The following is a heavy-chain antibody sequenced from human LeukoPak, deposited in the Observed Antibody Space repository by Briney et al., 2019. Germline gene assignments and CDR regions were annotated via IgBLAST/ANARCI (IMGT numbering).Heavy chain of an antibody. CDR2: ISSSSTI. CDR3: ASVCSSTSCYYYYGMDV. Sequence: GGSLRLSCAASGFTFSSYSMNWVRQAPGKGPEWVSYISSSSTIYYADSVKGRFTISRDNAKNSLYLQMNSLRAEDTAVYYCASVCSSTSCYYYYGMDVWGQGTTVTVSS. J-gene: IGHJ6*02. CDR1: GFTFSSYS. V-gene: IGHV3-48*04. D-gene: IGHD2-2*01.